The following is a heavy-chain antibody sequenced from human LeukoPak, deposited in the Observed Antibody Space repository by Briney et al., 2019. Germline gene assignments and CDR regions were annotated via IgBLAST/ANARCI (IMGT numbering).Heavy chain of an antibody. CDR1: GGSINGHY. J-gene: IGHJ3*02. V-gene: IGHV4-59*11. D-gene: IGHD3-22*01. CDR2: IYYNGNT. Sequence: SETLSLTCTVSGGSINGHYWSWIRPPPGKGLEWIGYIYYNGNTYYHPSLKSRLTISLDTSKNQFSLDLSSVTAADTAVYFCATDSSGYTEAFDIWGQGTMVAVSS. CDR3: ATDSSGYTEAFDI.